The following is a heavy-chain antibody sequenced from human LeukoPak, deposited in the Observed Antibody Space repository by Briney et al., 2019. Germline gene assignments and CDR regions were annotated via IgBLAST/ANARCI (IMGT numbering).Heavy chain of an antibody. D-gene: IGHD3-22*01. Sequence: SETLSLTCTVSGGSFSSGSYYWSWIRQPAGKGLEWIGRIYISGSTNYNPSLKSRVTVSLDTSKNHFSLKLNSVTAADTAVYYCARVRITMIVPEYFDFWGQGTLVTVSS. CDR3: ARVRITMIVPEYFDF. CDR2: IYISGST. J-gene: IGHJ4*02. CDR1: GGSFSSGSYY. V-gene: IGHV4-61*02.